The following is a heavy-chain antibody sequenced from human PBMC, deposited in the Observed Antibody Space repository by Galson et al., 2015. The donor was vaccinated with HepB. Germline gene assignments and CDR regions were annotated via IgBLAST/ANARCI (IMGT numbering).Heavy chain of an antibody. CDR1: GVSVTTTKW. D-gene: IGHD3-10*01. J-gene: IGHJ6*02. Sequence: LTCAVSGVSVTTTKWWTWVRQAPGKGLEWIGEIYFTGSTNLNPSLKSRVTLSVDKSRNEFSLRLTSVTAADTAIYYCAKSAGTLSYFYGMDVWGQGTTVTVSS. V-gene: IGHV4-4*02. CDR3: AKSAGTLSYFYGMDV. CDR2: IYFTGST.